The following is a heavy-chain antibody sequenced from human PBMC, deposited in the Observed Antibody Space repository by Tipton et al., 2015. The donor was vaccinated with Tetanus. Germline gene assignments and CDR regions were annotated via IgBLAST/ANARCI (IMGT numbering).Heavy chain of an antibody. Sequence: TLSLTCTVSGGSFSLYYWNWVRQSPGKGLEWIGEINHSGSTNHNPSLKSRVTLSVDTSKNQFSLKLTSVTAADTAMYYCARGSDIVVVPGVTRADWFDPWGQGTLVTVSS. CDR2: INHSGST. CDR1: GGSFSLYY. D-gene: IGHD2-2*01. J-gene: IGHJ5*02. V-gene: IGHV4-34*01. CDR3: ARGSDIVVVPGVTRADWFDP.